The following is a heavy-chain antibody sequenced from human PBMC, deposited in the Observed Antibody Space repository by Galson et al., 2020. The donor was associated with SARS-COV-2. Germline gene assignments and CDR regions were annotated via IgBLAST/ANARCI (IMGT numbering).Heavy chain of an antibody. J-gene: IGHJ5*02. D-gene: IGHD6-19*01. CDR2: IYYTGSA. CDR1: GDSFSGGTYY. Sequence: ETSETLSLTCTVSGDSFSGGTYYWSCIRHHPEKGLEWIGYIYYTGSAFYNPSLKSRVTMSEDTTKNQFSLKMTSVTAADTAIYYCARLVQQWLIPWFDPWGQGTLVTVSS. CDR3: ARLVQQWLIPWFDP. V-gene: IGHV4-31*03.